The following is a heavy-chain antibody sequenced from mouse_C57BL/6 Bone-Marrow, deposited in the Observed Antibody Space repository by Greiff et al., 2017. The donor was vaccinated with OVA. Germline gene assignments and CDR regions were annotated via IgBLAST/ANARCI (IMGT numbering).Heavy chain of an antibody. Sequence: VQLQQSGPELVKPGASVKISCKASGYSFTDYNMNWVKQSNGKSLEWIGVINPNYGTTSYNQKFKGKATLTVDQSSSTAYMQLNGLTSEDSAVYYCAFYDGSSYRYFDVWGTGTTVTVSS. CDR3: AFYDGSSYRYFDV. D-gene: IGHD1-1*01. V-gene: IGHV1-39*01. J-gene: IGHJ1*03. CDR1: GYSFTDYN. CDR2: INPNYGTT.